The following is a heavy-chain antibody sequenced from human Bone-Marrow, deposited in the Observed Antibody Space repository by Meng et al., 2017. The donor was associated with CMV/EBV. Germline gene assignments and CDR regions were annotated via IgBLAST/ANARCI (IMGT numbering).Heavy chain of an antibody. CDR2: IYSGGST. CDR1: GFTVSSTY. V-gene: IGHV3-53*01. D-gene: IGHD6-13*01. CDR3: AKYWCSSSRDVSSFDP. Sequence: GESLKISSAASGFTVSSTYMSRVRQAPGKGLEWVSVIYSGGSTYYADSVKGRFTISRDHSKNSLYLQMNILRAEDTAVYYRAKYWCSSSRDVSSFDPWGQGTLVTVSS. J-gene: IGHJ5*02.